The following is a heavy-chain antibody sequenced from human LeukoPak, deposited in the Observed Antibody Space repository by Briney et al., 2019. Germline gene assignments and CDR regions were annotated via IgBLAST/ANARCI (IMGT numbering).Heavy chain of an antibody. Sequence: GGSLRLSCAASGFIFSNYAMNWVRQAPGKGLEWVAGIVGSGRDTYYADSVKGRFTIFRDNSKNTLYLQMNSLKTEDTAVYYCTTVIGYCSGGSCSSYYFDYWGQGTLVTVSS. CDR2: IVGSGRDT. V-gene: IGHV3-23*01. CDR3: TTVIGYCSGGSCSSYYFDY. D-gene: IGHD2-15*01. J-gene: IGHJ4*02. CDR1: GFIFSNYA.